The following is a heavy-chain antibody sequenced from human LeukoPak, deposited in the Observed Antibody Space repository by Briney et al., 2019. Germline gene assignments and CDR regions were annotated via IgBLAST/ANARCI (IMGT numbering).Heavy chain of an antibody. V-gene: IGHV3-48*01. D-gene: IGHD4-17*01. CDR1: GFTFSSYS. Sequence: GGSLRLSCAASGFTFSSYSMNWVRQAPGKGLEWVSYITSSSSTIYYADSVKGRFTISRDNAKNSLYLQMSSLRAEDTAVYYCARENGDYAFDYWGQGTLVTVSS. CDR3: ARENGDYAFDY. J-gene: IGHJ4*02. CDR2: ITSSSSTI.